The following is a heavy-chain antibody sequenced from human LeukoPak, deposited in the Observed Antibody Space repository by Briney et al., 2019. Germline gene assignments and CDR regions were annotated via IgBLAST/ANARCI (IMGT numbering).Heavy chain of an antibody. V-gene: IGHV4-38-2*01. Sequence: GSLRLSCAASGFTFSSYGMSWVRQAPGKGLEWIGSIYYSGSTYYNPSLKSRVTISVDTSKNQFSLKLSSVTAADTAVYYCARYPMVVAATGALYYYMDVWGKGTTVTVSS. D-gene: IGHD2-15*01. CDR3: ARYPMVVAATGALYYYMDV. CDR1: GFTFSSYG. J-gene: IGHJ6*03. CDR2: IYYSGST.